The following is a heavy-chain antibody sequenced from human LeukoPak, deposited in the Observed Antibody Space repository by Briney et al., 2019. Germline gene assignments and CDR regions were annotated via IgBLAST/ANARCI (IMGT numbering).Heavy chain of an antibody. CDR2: ISSSSSTI. V-gene: IGHV3-48*04. J-gene: IGHJ5*02. D-gene: IGHD3-3*01. CDR1: GFTLSSYS. Sequence: GGSLRLSCAASGFTLSSYSMNWVRQAPGKGLEWVSYISSSSSTIYYADSVKGRFTISRDNAKNSLYLQMNSLRAEDTAVYYCAREHESITIFGVVTPWYNWFDPWGQGTLVTVSS. CDR3: AREHESITIFGVVTPWYNWFDP.